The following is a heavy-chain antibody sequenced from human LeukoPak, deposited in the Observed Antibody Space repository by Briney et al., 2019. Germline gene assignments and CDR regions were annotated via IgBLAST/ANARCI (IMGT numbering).Heavy chain of an antibody. CDR1: GGSISSGSYY. Sequence: SETLSLTCTVSGGSISSGSYYWSWIRQPAGKGLEWIGRIYTSGSTNYNPSLKSRVTISVDTSKNQFSLKLSSVTAADTAVFYCARSSYAMTTVTAYCYYYMDVWGKGTTVTVSS. V-gene: IGHV4-61*02. J-gene: IGHJ6*03. CDR3: ARSSYAMTTVTAYCYYYMDV. D-gene: IGHD4-11*01. CDR2: IYTSGST.